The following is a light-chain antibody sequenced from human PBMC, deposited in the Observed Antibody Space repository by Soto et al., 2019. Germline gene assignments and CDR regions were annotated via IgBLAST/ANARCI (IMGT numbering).Light chain of an antibody. V-gene: IGKV1-5*01. CDR3: QQYNTYSYT. Sequence: DIQMTQSPSALSASVGDRVTITCRASQSISSWLAWYQQKPGKAPKLLIYDASSLESRVPSRFSGSGSGTEFPLPLSGLPPDDFATYYCQQYNTYSYTFGQGTKLEIK. CDR1: QSISSW. J-gene: IGKJ2*01. CDR2: DAS.